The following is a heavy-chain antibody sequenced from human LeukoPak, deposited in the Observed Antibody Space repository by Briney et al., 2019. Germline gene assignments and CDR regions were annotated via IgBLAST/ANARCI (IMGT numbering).Heavy chain of an antibody. V-gene: IGHV4-59*12. Sequence: SETLSLTCTVSGGSISSYYWSWIRQPPGKGLEWIGYIYYSGSTNYNPSLKSRVTISVDTSKNQFSLKLSSVTAADTAVYFCARDQGGSYSYWGQGTLVTVSS. CDR3: ARDQGGSYSY. D-gene: IGHD1-26*01. CDR1: GGSISSYY. CDR2: IYYSGST. J-gene: IGHJ4*02.